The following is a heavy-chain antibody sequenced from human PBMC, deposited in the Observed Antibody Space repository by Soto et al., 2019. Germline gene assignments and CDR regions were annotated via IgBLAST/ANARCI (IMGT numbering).Heavy chain of an antibody. D-gene: IGHD2-8*01. J-gene: IGHJ5*02. Sequence: SVKVSCKASGGTFSSYAISWVRQAPGQGLEWMGGIIPIFGTANYAQKFQGRVTITADESTSTAYMELSSLRSEDTTVYYCATHKGIVLMVYAIPNWFDPWGQGTLVTVSS. CDR3: ATHKGIVLMVYAIPNWFDP. CDR2: IIPIFGTA. CDR1: GGTFSSYA. V-gene: IGHV1-69*13.